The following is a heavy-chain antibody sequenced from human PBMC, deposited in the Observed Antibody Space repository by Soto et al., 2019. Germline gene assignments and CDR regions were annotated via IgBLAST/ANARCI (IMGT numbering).Heavy chain of an antibody. Sequence: GXSVKVSCKASGYTFTSYAMHWVRQAPGQSLEWMGWINAGNGNTKYSQKFQGRVTITRDTSASTAYMELSSLRSEDTAVYYCAREGFTNWFDHWGHGTLVTVSS. CDR1: GYTFTSYA. CDR3: AREGFTNWFDH. CDR2: INAGNGNT. J-gene: IGHJ5*02. V-gene: IGHV1-3*01.